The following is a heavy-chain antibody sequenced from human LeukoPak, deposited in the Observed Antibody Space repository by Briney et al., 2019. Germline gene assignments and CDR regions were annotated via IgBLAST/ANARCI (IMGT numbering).Heavy chain of an antibody. CDR3: AREVGYSSGPLDY. V-gene: IGHV3-30-3*01. J-gene: IGHJ4*02. CDR2: ISYDGSNK. Sequence: GRSLRLSCAASGFTFSSYAMHWVHQAPGKGLEWVAVISYDGSNKYYADSVKGRFTISRDNSKNTLYLQMNSLRAEDTAVYYCAREVGYSSGPLDYWGQGTLVTVSS. CDR1: GFTFSSYA. D-gene: IGHD6-19*01.